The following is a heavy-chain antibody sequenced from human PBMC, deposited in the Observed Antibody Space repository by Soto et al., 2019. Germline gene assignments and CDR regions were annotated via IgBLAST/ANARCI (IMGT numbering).Heavy chain of an antibody. CDR1: GFAFSSYG. Sequence: PGGSLRLSCAASGFAFSSYGMHWVRQAPGKGLEWVAVISYDGSNKYYADSVKGRFTISRDNSKNTLYLQMNSLRAEDMAVYYCAKEGCSSTSCYGNNWFDPWGQGTLVTVSS. J-gene: IGHJ5*02. CDR3: AKEGCSSTSCYGNNWFDP. D-gene: IGHD2-2*01. CDR2: ISYDGSNK. V-gene: IGHV3-30*18.